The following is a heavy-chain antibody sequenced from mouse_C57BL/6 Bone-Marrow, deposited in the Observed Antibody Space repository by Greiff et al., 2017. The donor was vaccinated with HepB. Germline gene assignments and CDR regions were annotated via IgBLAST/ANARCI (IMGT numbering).Heavy chain of an antibody. J-gene: IGHJ2*01. V-gene: IGHV1-80*01. D-gene: IGHD1-1*01. CDR2: IYPGDGDT. Sequence: QVQLQQSGAELVKPGASVKISCKASGYAFSSYWMNWVKQRPGKGLEWIGQIYPGDGDTNYNGKFKGKATLTADKSSSTAYMQLSSLTSEDSAVYFCARALFYYYGFYFDYWGQGTTLTVSS. CDR1: GYAFSSYW. CDR3: ARALFYYYGFYFDY.